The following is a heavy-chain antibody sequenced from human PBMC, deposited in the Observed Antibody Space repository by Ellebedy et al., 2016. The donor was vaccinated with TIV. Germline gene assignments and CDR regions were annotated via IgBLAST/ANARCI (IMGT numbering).Heavy chain of an antibody. D-gene: IGHD3-10*01. V-gene: IGHV3-21*01. CDR1: GFSFSGYS. CDR2: MSSSDIHI. Sequence: GESLKISCAASGFSFSGYSMNWVRQAPGRGLDWVASMSSSDIHIYYSDSGKGRFTISRDNAKNSLYLQMNSLRDEDTAVYYGARGPFGDFRHLGSGIFDYWGQGVLVTVSS. CDR3: ARGPFGDFRHLGSGIFDY. J-gene: IGHJ4*02.